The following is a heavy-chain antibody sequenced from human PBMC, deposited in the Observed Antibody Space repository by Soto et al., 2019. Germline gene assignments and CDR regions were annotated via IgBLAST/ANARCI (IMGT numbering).Heavy chain of an antibody. Sequence: SETLSLTCTVSGGSISSGDYYWSWIRQPPGKGLEWIGYIYYSGSTYYNPSLKSRVTISVDTSKDQFSLKLSSVTAADTAVYYCAIAAGSSWMYFFDYSGQGTLVIVSS. V-gene: IGHV4-30-4*01. CDR3: AIAAGSSWMYFFDY. D-gene: IGHD6-13*01. CDR2: IYYSGST. J-gene: IGHJ4*02. CDR1: GGSISSGDYY.